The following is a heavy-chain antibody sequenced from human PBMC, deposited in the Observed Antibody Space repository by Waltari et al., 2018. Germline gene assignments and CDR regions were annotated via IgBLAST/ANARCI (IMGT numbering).Heavy chain of an antibody. CDR2: IRYDGSNE. D-gene: IGHD3-3*01. J-gene: IGHJ6*03. CDR1: GFTFSNYD. CDR3: AKDQEITIVGVAKGYCMDV. Sequence: QMQLVESGGGVVQPGGSLGLSCAASGFTFSNYDMHWVRQAPGKGLEWVAFIRYDGSNEYYADSVKGRFTISRDNSKNTLYLQMNSLRGEDTAVYYCAKDQEITIVGVAKGYCMDVWGKGTTVTISS. V-gene: IGHV3-30*02.